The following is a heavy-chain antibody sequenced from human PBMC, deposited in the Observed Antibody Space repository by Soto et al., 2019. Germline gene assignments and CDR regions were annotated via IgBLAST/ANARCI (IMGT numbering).Heavy chain of an antibody. D-gene: IGHD4-17*01. V-gene: IGHV3-7*01. CDR1: GFTFSALW. Sequence: EVQLVESGGGLVQPGGSLRLSCAASGFTFSALWMSWVRQAPGKGLEWVANIRQDGSQKNYGDSVKGRFTISRDNAKNSVYIQMDSLRVEDTAVYYCACGDLDYWGQGTLLTVSS. CDR2: IRQDGSQK. CDR3: ACGDLDY. J-gene: IGHJ4*02.